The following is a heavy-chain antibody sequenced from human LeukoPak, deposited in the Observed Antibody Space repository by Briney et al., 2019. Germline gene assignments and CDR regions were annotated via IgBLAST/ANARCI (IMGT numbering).Heavy chain of an antibody. CDR3: ASGTAMIVGY. CDR2: ISGSGETI. J-gene: IGHJ4*02. D-gene: IGHD3-22*01. CDR1: GLTFTSHA. Sequence: GGSLRLSCAASGLTFTSHAMSWVRQAPGKGLEWVSGISGSGETIYYVDSVKGRFTISRDNSKNTLNLQMNSLRAEDTAVYYCASGTAMIVGYWGQGTLVTVSS. V-gene: IGHV3-23*01.